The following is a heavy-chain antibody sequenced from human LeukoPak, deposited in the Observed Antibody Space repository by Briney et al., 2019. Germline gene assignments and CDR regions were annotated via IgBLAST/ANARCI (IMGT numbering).Heavy chain of an antibody. J-gene: IGHJ5*02. CDR1: GGSISSGSYY. V-gene: IGHV4-61*02. D-gene: IGHD3-10*01. CDR2: IYTSGST. CDR3: ARENYYGSGFDP. Sequence: SETLSLTCTVSGGSISSGSYYWSWIRQPVGKGLEWIGRIYTSGSTNYNPSLKSRVTISVDTSKNQFSLKLSSVTAADTAVYYCARENYYGSGFDPWGQGTLLTVSS.